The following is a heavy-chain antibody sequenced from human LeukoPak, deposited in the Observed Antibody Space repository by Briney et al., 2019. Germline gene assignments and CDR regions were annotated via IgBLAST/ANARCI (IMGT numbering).Heavy chain of an antibody. CDR2: IVVGSGNT. CDR3: AADPMSVGPRGYFDY. Sequence: ASVKVSCKASGFTFTSSAVQWVRQARGQRLEWIGWIVVGSGNTNYAQKFQERVTITRDMSTSTAYMELSSLRSEDTAVYYCAADPMSVGPRGYFDYWGQGTLVTVSS. V-gene: IGHV1-58*01. D-gene: IGHD3-10*01. J-gene: IGHJ4*02. CDR1: GFTFTSSA.